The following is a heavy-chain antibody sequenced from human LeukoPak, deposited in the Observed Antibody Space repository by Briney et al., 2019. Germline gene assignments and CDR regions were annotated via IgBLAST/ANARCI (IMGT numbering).Heavy chain of an antibody. V-gene: IGHV3-7*05. D-gene: IGHD5-24*01. Sequence: GGSLRLSCEASGFXFSNYWMIWVRQAPGKGLEWVGNIKQDGSEKRYADSVRGRFSISRDNAQTSLYLQMNSLGAEDTAVYYCARASDPWLQLTWGQGTLVTVSS. J-gene: IGHJ5*02. CDR2: IKQDGSEK. CDR1: GFXFSNYW. CDR3: ARASDPWLQLT.